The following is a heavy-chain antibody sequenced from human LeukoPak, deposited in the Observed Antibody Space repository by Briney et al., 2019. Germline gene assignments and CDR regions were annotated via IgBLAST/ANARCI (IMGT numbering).Heavy chain of an antibody. V-gene: IGHV3-21*01. CDR2: ISSSSSYI. CDR1: GFTFSSYS. CDR3: ARGAVVVPAAMSQDGWFDP. J-gene: IGHJ5*02. D-gene: IGHD2-2*01. Sequence: GRSLRLSCAASGFTFSSYSMNWVRQAPGKGLEWVSSISSSSSYIYYADSVKGRFTISRDNAKNSLYLQMNSLRAEDTAVYYCARGAVVVPAAMSQDGWFDPWGQGTLVTVSS.